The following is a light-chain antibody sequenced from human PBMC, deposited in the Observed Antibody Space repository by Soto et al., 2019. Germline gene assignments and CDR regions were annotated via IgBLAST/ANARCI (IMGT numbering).Light chain of an antibody. CDR1: SSKIGAGYD. V-gene: IGLV1-40*01. J-gene: IGLJ2*01. Sequence: QSVLTQPPSVSGAPGPRVTIPFTWDSSKIGAGYDVHWYQQLPGTAPKLLIYGNSNRPSGVPDRFSGSKSGTSASLAITGLQAEDEADYYCQSYDSSLSGVVFGGGTKLTVL. CDR3: QSYDSSLSGVV. CDR2: GNS.